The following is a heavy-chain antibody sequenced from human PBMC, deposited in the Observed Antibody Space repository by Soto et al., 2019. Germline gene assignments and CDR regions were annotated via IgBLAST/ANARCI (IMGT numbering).Heavy chain of an antibody. V-gene: IGHV3-23*01. D-gene: IGHD1-26*01. CDR1: GFTFSSYA. J-gene: IGHJ2*01. CDR2: ISGSGGST. Sequence: EVQLLESGGGLVQPGGSLRLSCAASGFTFSSYAMSWVRQAPGKGLEWVSAISGSGGSTYYADSVKGRFTISRDNSKNTLYLQMNSLRAEDTAVYYCVKGERVPRNYWYFDLWGRGTLVTVSS. CDR3: VKGERVPRNYWYFDL.